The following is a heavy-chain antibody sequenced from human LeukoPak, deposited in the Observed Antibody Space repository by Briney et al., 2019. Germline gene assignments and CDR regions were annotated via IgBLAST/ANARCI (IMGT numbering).Heavy chain of an antibody. D-gene: IGHD2-8*01. CDR1: GFTFSTYL. CDR3: ARDQGLMVY. V-gene: IGHV3-7*04. Sequence: GGSLRLSCGASGFTFSTYLMAWVRQAPGKGLEWVAKIKQDGSEKYYVDSVKGRFTISRDNAKNSLYLHMNSLRAEDTAVYYCARDQGLMVYWGQGTLVSVSS. J-gene: IGHJ4*02. CDR2: IKQDGSEK.